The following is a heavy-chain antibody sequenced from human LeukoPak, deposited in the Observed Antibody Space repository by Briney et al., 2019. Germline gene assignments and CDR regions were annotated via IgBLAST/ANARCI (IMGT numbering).Heavy chain of an antibody. J-gene: IGHJ6*02. Sequence: GGSLRLSCAASGFTFSSYAMSWVRQAPGKGLEWVSAISGSGGSTYYADSVKGRFTISRDNSKNTLYLQMNSLRAEDTAVYHCAKASYDILTGYPVGNYYYGMDVWGQGTTVTVSS. D-gene: IGHD3-9*01. CDR3: AKASYDILTGYPVGNYYYGMDV. V-gene: IGHV3-23*01. CDR1: GFTFSSYA. CDR2: ISGSGGST.